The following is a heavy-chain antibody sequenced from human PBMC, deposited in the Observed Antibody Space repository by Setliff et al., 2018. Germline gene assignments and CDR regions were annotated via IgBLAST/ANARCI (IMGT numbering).Heavy chain of an antibody. CDR3: ARHPPPPNYFDIGALDS. CDR2: IIPVLDIT. CDR1: GGPLNSYS. D-gene: IGHD3-22*01. J-gene: IGHJ4*02. V-gene: IGHV1-69*02. Sequence: VASVKVSCKASGGPLNSYSFSWVRQAPGQGLEWMGRIIPVLDITRYSRKFQGRVTITADKSTGIIYMELTSLRSDDTAVYYCARHPPPPNYFDIGALDSWGQGTLVTVSS.